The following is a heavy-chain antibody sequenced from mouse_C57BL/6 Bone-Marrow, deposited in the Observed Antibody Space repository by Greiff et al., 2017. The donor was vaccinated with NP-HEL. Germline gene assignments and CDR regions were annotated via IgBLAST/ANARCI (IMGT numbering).Heavy chain of an antibody. J-gene: IGHJ2*01. Sequence: QVQLQQPGAELVKPGASVKLSCEASGYTFTSYWMHWVKQRPGQGLEWIGMIHPNSGSTNYNEKFKSKATLTVDKSSSTAYMQLSSLTSEDSAVYYCALYYSNRGFDYWGQGTTLTVSS. CDR1: GYTFTSYW. V-gene: IGHV1-64*01. CDR2: IHPNSGST. D-gene: IGHD2-5*01. CDR3: ALYYSNRGFDY.